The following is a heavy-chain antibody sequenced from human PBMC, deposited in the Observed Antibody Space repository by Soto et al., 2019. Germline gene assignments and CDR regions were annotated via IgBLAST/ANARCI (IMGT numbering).Heavy chain of an antibody. CDR2: VYPGDSDT. V-gene: IGHV5-51*01. CDR3: ARGNVANYLEP. Sequence: GESLKISCKASGYSFTTYWIGWVRQMPGKGLEWMGLVYPGDSDTRYSPSFQGHVTISADKSISTAYLQWSSLKASDAAVYYCARGNVANYLEPWGQGTLVTVSS. J-gene: IGHJ5*02. D-gene: IGHD1-7*01. CDR1: GYSFTTYW.